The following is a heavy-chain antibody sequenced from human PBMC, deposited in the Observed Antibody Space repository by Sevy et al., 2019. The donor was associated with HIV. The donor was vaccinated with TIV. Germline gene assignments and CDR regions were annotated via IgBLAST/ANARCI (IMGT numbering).Heavy chain of an antibody. CDR1: GYTFTGYY. D-gene: IGHD6-13*01. J-gene: IGHJ6*02. V-gene: IGHV1-2*02. Sequence: ASVKVSCKASGYTFTGYYMHWVRQAPGQGLEWMGWINPNSGGTNYSQKFQGRVTMTRDTSISTAYMELSRLRSDDTAVYYCARVDSISWYYYGMDVWGQGTTVTVSS. CDR3: ARVDSISWYYYGMDV. CDR2: INPNSGGT.